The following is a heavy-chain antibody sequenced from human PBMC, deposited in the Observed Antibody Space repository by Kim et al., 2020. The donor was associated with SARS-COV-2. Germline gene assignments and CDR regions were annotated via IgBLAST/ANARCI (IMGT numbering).Heavy chain of an antibody. CDR1: GGSFSGYY. D-gene: IGHD3-10*01. CDR2: INHSGRT. Sequence: SETLSLTCAVYGGSFSGYYWSWIRQPPGKGLEWIGEINHSGRTNYNPSLKSRVTISVDTXKNQFPRKLTSVTDADTAVYYCAGRLSNTSGWXSHYCDLWGQGPLVTVSS. CDR3: AGRLSNTSGWXSHYCDL. V-gene: IGHV4-34*01. J-gene: IGHJ1*01.